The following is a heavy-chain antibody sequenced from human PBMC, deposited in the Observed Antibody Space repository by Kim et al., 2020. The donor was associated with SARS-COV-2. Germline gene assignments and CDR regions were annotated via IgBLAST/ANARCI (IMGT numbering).Heavy chain of an antibody. CDR3: ARYSQGPSGRITMVRGVIIRAFDI. V-gene: IGHV4-31*03. Sequence: SETLSLTCTVSGGSISSGGYYWSWIRQHPGKGLEWIGYIYYSGSTYYNPSLKSRVTISVDTSKNQFSLKLSSVTAADTAVYYCARYSQGPSGRITMVRGVIIRAFDIWGQGTMVTVSS. CDR1: GGSISSGGYY. CDR2: IYYSGST. D-gene: IGHD3-10*01. J-gene: IGHJ3*02.